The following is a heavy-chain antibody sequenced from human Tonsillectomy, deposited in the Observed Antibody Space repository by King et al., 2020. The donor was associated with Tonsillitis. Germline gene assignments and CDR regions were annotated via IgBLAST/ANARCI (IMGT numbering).Heavy chain of an antibody. V-gene: IGHV3-21*01. CDR3: VSQSGITMVRGVSNWFDP. CDR1: GFTFSSYS. J-gene: IGHJ5*02. CDR2: IISSSSYI. D-gene: IGHD3-10*01. Sequence: VQLVESGGGLVKPGGSLRLSCAASGFTFSSYSMNWVRQAPGKGLEWVSSIISSSSYIYYADSVKGRFTISRDNAKNSLYLQMNSLRAEDTAVYYCVSQSGITMVRGVSNWFDPWGQGTLVTVSS.